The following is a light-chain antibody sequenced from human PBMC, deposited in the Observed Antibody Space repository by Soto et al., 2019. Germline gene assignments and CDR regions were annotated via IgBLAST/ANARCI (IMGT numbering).Light chain of an antibody. V-gene: IGKV3-15*01. CDR3: QQYDQWPIT. J-gene: IGKJ5*01. Sequence: EIVMTQSPATLSVSPGERATLSCRASQSVSSNLAWYQQKPGQAPRLLIYEASTRATGIPARFSGSGSGTEFTVTISSLQSEDFAVYYCQQYDQWPITFGQGTRLEIK. CDR2: EAS. CDR1: QSVSSN.